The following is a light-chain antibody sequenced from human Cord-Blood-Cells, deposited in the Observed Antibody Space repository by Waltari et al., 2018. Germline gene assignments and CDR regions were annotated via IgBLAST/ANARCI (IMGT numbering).Light chain of an antibody. CDR3: QQYGSSPYT. V-gene: IGKV3-20*01. J-gene: IGKJ2*01. Sequence: EIVLTQSPGTLSLSPGERAALSCRASQSVSSSYLAWYQQKPGQAPRLLISGASSRATGIPDRYRGSGSGTDFTLTISRLEPEDFAVYYCQQYGSSPYTFGQGTKLEIK. CDR2: GAS. CDR1: QSVSSSY.